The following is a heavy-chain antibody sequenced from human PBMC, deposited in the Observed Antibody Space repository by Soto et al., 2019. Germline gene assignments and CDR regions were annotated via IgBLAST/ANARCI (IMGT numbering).Heavy chain of an antibody. CDR3: ARASSNWNFFY. J-gene: IGHJ4*02. CDR1: GGSVSSGSYY. V-gene: IGHV4-61*03. D-gene: IGHD1-1*01. CDR2: IYYSGST. Sequence: QVQLQESGPGLVKPSETLSLTCTVSGGSVSSGSYYWNWIRQPPGKGLEWIGYIYYSGSTSYNPSLTNLVTISVDTSKSHFSLKLTSVTAAATAVYYCARASSNWNFFYWGQGTLVTVSS.